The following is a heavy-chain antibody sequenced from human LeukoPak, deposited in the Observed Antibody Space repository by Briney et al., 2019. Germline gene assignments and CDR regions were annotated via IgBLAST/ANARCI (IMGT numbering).Heavy chain of an antibody. CDR1: GFIFNSYG. D-gene: IGHD3-22*01. J-gene: IGHJ4*02. CDR2: IWHDGSND. Sequence: GGSLRLSCAASGFIFNSYGMHWVRQAPGKGLEWVARIWHDGSNDDYADSVKGRFTISRDDSKNTLYLQMNSLRAEDTAIYYCAKVTGDYYDTSGAFDYWGQGTLVTVSS. V-gene: IGHV3-33*06. CDR3: AKVTGDYYDTSGAFDY.